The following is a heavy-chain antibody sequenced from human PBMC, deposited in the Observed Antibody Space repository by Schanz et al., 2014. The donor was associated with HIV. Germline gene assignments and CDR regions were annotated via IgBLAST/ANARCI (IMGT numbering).Heavy chain of an antibody. CDR2: MNPNSGNT. CDR3: ARGRYYGSEFDY. Sequence: QVQLVQSGAEVKKPGASVKVSCKASGYTFTTNDINWVRQATGQGLEWMGWMNPNSGNTGYAQKFQGRVTLTRNTSISTAYMELSSLRSEDTAFYYCARGRYYGSEFDYWGQGTLVTVSS. J-gene: IGHJ4*02. D-gene: IGHD3-10*01. CDR1: GYTFTTND. V-gene: IGHV1-8*01.